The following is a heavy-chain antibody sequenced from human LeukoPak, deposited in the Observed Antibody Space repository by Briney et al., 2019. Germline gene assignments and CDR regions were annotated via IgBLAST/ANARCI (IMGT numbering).Heavy chain of an antibody. J-gene: IGHJ4*02. CDR3: ARQAAYCSGGSCYGDY. Sequence: GGSLRLSCAASGFTFSSYSMNWVRQAPGKGLEWVSSISSSSSSYIYYADSVKGRFTISRDNAKNSLYLQMNSLRAEDTAVYYCARQAAYCSGGSCYGDYWGQGTLVTVSS. CDR2: ISSSSSSYI. D-gene: IGHD2-15*01. CDR1: GFTFSSYS. V-gene: IGHV3-21*01.